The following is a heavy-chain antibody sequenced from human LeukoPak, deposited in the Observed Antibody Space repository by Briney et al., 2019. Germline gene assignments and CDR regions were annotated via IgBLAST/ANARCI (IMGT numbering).Heavy chain of an antibody. CDR1: GFTFSRYW. CDR3: ARDTGGGDSCYDC. J-gene: IGHJ4*02. D-gene: IGHD2-2*01. CDR2: IKQDGREK. V-gene: IGHV3-7*01. Sequence: GGSLRLSCAASGFTFSRYWMTWIRQAPGKGRECVANIKQDGREKYYVDSVKGRFTTSRDNAKNSLYLQMHRLRAEDTAVYYCARDTGGGDSCYDCWGQGTLVTVSS.